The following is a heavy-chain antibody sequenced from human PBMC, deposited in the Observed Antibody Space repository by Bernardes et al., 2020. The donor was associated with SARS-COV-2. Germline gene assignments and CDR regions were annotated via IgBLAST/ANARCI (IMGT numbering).Heavy chain of an antibody. CDR2: IWYDGSNK. CDR3: ARDRYYYDSSGYYYPPYYYGMDV. V-gene: IGHV3-33*01. CDR1: GFTFSSYG. D-gene: IGHD3-22*01. Sequence: GGSLRLSCAASGFTFSSYGMHWVRKAPGKGLEWVAVIWYDGSNKYYADSVKGRFTISRDNSKNTLYLQMNSLRAEDTAVYYCARDRYYYDSSGYYYPPYYYGMDVWGQGTTVTVSS. J-gene: IGHJ6*02.